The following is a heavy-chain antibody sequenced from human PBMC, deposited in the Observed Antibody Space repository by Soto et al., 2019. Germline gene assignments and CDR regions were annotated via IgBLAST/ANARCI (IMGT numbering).Heavy chain of an antibody. D-gene: IGHD2-21*01. CDR3: ARDAFRGYSDY. V-gene: IGHV4-31*03. CDR2: IYYSGST. CDR1: GGSISSGGYY. J-gene: IGHJ4*02. Sequence: QVQLQESGPGLVKPSQTLSLTCTVSGGSISSGGYYWSWIRQHPGKGLEWIGYIYYSGSTYYNPSLKSRITISVETYKNQFSLKLSSVTAADTAVYYCARDAFRGYSDYWGQGTLVTVSS.